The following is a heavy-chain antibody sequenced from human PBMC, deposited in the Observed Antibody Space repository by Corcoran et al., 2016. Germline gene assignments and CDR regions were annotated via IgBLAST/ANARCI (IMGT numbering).Heavy chain of an antibody. CDR3: ARHANYYDSSGYWVTNSFDI. D-gene: IGHD3-22*01. J-gene: IGHJ3*02. CDR1: GYSFTSYW. Sequence: EVQLVQSGAEVKKPGESLKISCKGSGYSFTSYWIGWVRQMPGKGLEWMGIIYPGDSDTSYSPSFQGQVTISADKSISTAYLQWSSLKASDTAMYYGARHANYYDSSGYWVTNSFDIWGQGTMVTVSS. V-gene: IGHV5-51*01. CDR2: IYPGDSDT.